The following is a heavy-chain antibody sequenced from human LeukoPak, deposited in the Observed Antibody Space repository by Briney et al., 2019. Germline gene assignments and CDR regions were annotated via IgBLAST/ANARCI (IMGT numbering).Heavy chain of an antibody. Sequence: SETLSLTCTVSGGSISSYYWSWIRQPPGKGLEWIGYIYYSGSTNYNPSLKSRVTISVDTSKNQFSLKLSSVTAADTAVYYCARSGYCSSTSYYRELAYPHWFDPWGQGTLVTVSS. CDR1: GGSISSYY. D-gene: IGHD2-2*01. V-gene: IGHV4-59*01. J-gene: IGHJ5*02. CDR3: ARSGYCSSTSYYRELAYPHWFDP. CDR2: IYYSGST.